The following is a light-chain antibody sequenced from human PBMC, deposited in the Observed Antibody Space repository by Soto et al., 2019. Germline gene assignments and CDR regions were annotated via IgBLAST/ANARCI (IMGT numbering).Light chain of an antibody. CDR2: KAS. V-gene: IGKV1-5*03. CDR1: QSISSW. CDR3: QQYNDNWT. Sequence: DIQMTQSPSTLSASVGDRVTITCRASQSISSWLAWYQQKPGKAPMLLISKASTLQSGVPSRFSGSGSGTEFPLAISSLQPDDSATYYCQQYNDNWTFGQGTKVEIK. J-gene: IGKJ1*01.